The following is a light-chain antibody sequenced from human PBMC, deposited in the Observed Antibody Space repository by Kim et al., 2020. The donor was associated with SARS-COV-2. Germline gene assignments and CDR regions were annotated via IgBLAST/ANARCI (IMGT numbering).Light chain of an antibody. Sequence: LSPGERATLSCRASQSVSSSYLAWYQQKPGQAPRLLIYGASSRATVIPDRFSGSGSGTDFTLTISRLEPEDFAVYYCQQYGSSPHTFGQGTKLEI. J-gene: IGKJ2*01. CDR1: QSVSSSY. V-gene: IGKV3-20*01. CDR2: GAS. CDR3: QQYGSSPHT.